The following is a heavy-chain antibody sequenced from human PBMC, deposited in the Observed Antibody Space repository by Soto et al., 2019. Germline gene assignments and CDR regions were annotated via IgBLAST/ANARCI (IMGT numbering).Heavy chain of an antibody. CDR2: INPGYPAGRST. CDR1: GYTLTTFF. J-gene: IGHJ6*02. Sequence: QVQLVQSGAEVKKPGASVKVSCKASGYTLTTFFMHWVRQAPGQCLEWRGVINPGYPAGRSTTYAKKVQGRDTRTTDTSTSTVYMELSRLRSDDTAVYYCAREAIVAGATSGMDVWGQGTTVTVSS. CDR3: AREAIVAGATSGMDV. V-gene: IGHV1-46*01. D-gene: IGHD1-26*01.